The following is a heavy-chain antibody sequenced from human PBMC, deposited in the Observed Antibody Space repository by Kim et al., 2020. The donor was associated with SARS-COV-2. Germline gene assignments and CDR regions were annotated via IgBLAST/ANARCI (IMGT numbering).Heavy chain of an antibody. CDR2: IWYDGSNK. CDR1: GFTFSSYA. J-gene: IGHJ5*02. D-gene: IGHD6-13*01. V-gene: IGHV3-33*06. CDR3: AKEEGYSSSWYVSRWFDP. Sequence: GGSLRLSCAASGFTFSSYAMHWVRQAPGKGLEWVAVIWYDGSNKYYADSVKGRFTISRDNSKNTLYLQMNSLRAEDTAVYYCAKEEGYSSSWYVSRWFDP.